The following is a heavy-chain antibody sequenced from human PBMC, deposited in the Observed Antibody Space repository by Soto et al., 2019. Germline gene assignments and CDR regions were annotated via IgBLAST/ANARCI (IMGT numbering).Heavy chain of an antibody. Sequence: ESGGGVVQPGRSLRLSCAASGFTFSSYAMHWVRQAPGKGLEWVAVISYDGSNKYYADSVKGRFTISRDNSKNTLYLQMNSLRAEDTAVYYCAREGSYDSSGPPGGYWGQGTLVTVSS. CDR3: AREGSYDSSGPPGGY. V-gene: IGHV3-30-3*01. CDR1: GFTFSSYA. CDR2: ISYDGSNK. D-gene: IGHD3-22*01. J-gene: IGHJ4*02.